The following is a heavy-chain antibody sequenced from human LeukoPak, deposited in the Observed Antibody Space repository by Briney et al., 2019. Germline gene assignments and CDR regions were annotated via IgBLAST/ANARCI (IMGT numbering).Heavy chain of an antibody. J-gene: IGHJ5*02. D-gene: IGHD6-19*01. Sequence: GGSLRLSCAASGFTVSSNYMSWVRQAPGKGLEWVSVIYSGGSTYYADSVKGRFTISRDNSKNTLYLQMNSLRAEDTAVYYCAREPHSSAWGLFDPWGQGTLVTVSS. CDR3: AREPHSSAWGLFDP. CDR2: IYSGGST. V-gene: IGHV3-66*01. CDR1: GFTVSSNY.